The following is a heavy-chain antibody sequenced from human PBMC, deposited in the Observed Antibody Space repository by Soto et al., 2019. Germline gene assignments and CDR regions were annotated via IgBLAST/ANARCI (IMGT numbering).Heavy chain of an antibody. CDR1: GGYIRIHY. CDR3: ARDGTHYDFWSGLLRQVPYFDY. CDR2: IHSSGST. J-gene: IGHJ4*02. V-gene: IGHV4-4*07. Sequence: PSETQSHTSIVSGGYIRIHYLRLLRQPSGKGLEWIGRIHSSGSTNYNPSLKSRISMSVDTSKNQVSLKLTSVTAADTAVYYCARDGTHYDFWSGLLRQVPYFDYWGQGTLVTVSS. D-gene: IGHD3-3*01.